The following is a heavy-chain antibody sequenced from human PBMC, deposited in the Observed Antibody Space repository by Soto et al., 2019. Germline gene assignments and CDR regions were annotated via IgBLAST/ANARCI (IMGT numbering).Heavy chain of an antibody. Sequence: ASVKVSCKASGYTFTSYYMHWVRQAPGQGLEWMGIINPSGGSTSYAQKFQGRFTISRDNSKNTLYLQMGSLRAEDMAVYYCAKDPRIVVVPAAMGYNWFDPWGQGTLVTVSS. D-gene: IGHD2-2*01. V-gene: IGHV1-46*01. CDR2: INPSGGST. J-gene: IGHJ5*02. CDR1: GYTFTSYY. CDR3: AKDPRIVVVPAAMGYNWFDP.